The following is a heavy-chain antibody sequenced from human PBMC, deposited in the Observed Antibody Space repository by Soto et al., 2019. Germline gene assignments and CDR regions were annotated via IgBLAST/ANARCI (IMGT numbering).Heavy chain of an antibody. CDR1: SGPSSSHN. CDR2: VYNTGGT. V-gene: IGHV4-59*08. Sequence: QVHLQQSGPGLVKPSETLSLTCTVSSGPSSSHNWGWIRQSPGRGLEWIGYVYNTGGTTSNPSLKSRVTISADTSANHISLTLSSVTAADTAIYYCVRQGIGNLHGLVDVWGQGTTVSVSS. D-gene: IGHD1-1*01. CDR3: VRQGIGNLHGLVDV. J-gene: IGHJ6*02.